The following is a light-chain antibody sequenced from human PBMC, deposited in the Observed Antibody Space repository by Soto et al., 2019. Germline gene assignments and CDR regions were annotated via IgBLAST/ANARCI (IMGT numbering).Light chain of an antibody. CDR2: DVS. CDR3: CSSAGTYTSV. Sequence: QSALTQPRSVSGSPGQSVTISCTGTSSDVGGYNYVSWYHQQPGKAPKLMISDVSKRPSGVPDRFSGSKSGNTASLTISGLQAEYEADYYCCSSAGTYTSVFGGGTKVTVL. V-gene: IGLV2-11*01. J-gene: IGLJ3*02. CDR1: SSDVGGYNY.